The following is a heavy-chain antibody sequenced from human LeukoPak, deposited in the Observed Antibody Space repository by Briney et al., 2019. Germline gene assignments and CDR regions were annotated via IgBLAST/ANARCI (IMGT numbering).Heavy chain of an antibody. D-gene: IGHD3-10*01. CDR2: INPSGGST. Sequence: GASVKVSCKASGYTFTNYYIHWVRQAPGQGLEWMGMINPSGGSTSYAQKFQGRVTMTRDKSTSTVYMELRSLRSDDTAVYYCASWLRGVIGAFDIWGQGTMVTVSS. V-gene: IGHV1-46*01. CDR1: GYTFTNYY. J-gene: IGHJ3*02. CDR3: ASWLRGVIGAFDI.